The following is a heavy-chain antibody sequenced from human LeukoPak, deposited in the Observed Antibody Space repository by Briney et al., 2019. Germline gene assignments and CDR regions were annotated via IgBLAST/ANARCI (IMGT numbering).Heavy chain of an antibody. Sequence: SETLSLTCTVSGGSISSSSYYWGWIRQPPGKGLEWIGSIYYSGSTYYNPSLKSRVTISVDTSKNQFSLKLSSVTAADTAVYYCARVDMVRGVTNYWGQGTLVTVSS. CDR3: ARVDMVRGVTNY. CDR1: GGSISSSSYY. V-gene: IGHV4-39*07. CDR2: IYYSGST. J-gene: IGHJ4*02. D-gene: IGHD3-10*01.